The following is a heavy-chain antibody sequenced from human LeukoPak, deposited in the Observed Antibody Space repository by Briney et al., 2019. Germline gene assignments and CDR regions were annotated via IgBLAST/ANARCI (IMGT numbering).Heavy chain of an antibody. V-gene: IGHV3-66*01. CDR3: ARLTIYSYDSDS. CDR2: ISTGGIK. Sequence: PGGSLRLSCVASGFTISGNAINWVRQAPGKGLEWVSLISTGGIKYYADSVNGRCTVSRDTSKNTLYLQMNSLRAEDTAVYYCARLTIYSYDSDSWGQGTLVTVSS. D-gene: IGHD3-22*01. J-gene: IGHJ5*01. CDR1: GFTISGNA.